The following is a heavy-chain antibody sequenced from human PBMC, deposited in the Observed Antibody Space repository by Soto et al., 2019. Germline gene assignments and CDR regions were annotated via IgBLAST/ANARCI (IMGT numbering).Heavy chain of an antibody. CDR3: ARDLLGGYGDYVDYYYGMDV. CDR1: GGSISSGGYY. CDR2: IYYSGST. J-gene: IGHJ6*02. V-gene: IGHV4-31*03. Sequence: SETLSLTCTVSGGSISSGGYYWSWIRQHPGKGLEWIGYIYYSGSTYYNPSLKSRVTISVDTSKNQFSLKLSSVTAADTAVYYCARDLLGGYGDYVDYYYGMDVWGQGTTVTVSS. D-gene: IGHD4-17*01.